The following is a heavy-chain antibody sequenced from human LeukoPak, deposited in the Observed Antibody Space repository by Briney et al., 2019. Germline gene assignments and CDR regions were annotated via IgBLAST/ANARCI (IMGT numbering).Heavy chain of an antibody. J-gene: IGHJ4*02. CDR1: GLTFSSYA. Sequence: GGSLRLSCAASGLTFSSYAMSWVRQAPGKGLEWVSAISGSGGSTYYADSVKGRFTISRDNSKNTLYLQMNSLRAEDTAVYYCAKGHVGAIGGFDYWGQGTLVTVSS. CDR3: AKGHVGAIGGFDY. CDR2: ISGSGGST. V-gene: IGHV3-23*01. D-gene: IGHD1-26*01.